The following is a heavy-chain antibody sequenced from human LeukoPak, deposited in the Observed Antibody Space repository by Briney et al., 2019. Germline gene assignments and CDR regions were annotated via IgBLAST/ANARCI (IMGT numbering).Heavy chain of an antibody. CDR2: LYSGGNT. J-gene: IGHJ3*02. CDR3: ARDSDAFDI. CDR1: GFTVSNNY. V-gene: IGHV3-53*01. Sequence: GGSLRLSCAASGFTVSNNYMSWVRQAPGKGLEWVSVLYSGGNTYYTDSVKGRFTISSDNAKNSLYLQMDSLRAEDTAVYYCARDSDAFDIWGQGTMVTVSS.